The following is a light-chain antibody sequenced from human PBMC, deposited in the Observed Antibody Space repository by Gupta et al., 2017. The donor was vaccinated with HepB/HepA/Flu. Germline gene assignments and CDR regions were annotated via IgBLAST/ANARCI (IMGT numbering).Light chain of an antibody. V-gene: IGKV1-39*01. CDR3: QQTYSIPYT. CDR2: AAS. Sequence: DIQMTQSPSSLSPSVGDRVTITCRASQTTNSYLNWYQQRLGKAPQLLISAASSLQSGVPSRFSGGGSETHFTLTISSLQPEDFATYYCQQTYSIPYTFGQGTKLEIK. J-gene: IGKJ2*01. CDR1: QTTNSY.